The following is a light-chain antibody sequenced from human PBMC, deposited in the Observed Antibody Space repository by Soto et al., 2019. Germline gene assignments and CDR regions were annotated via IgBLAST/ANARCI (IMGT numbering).Light chain of an antibody. Sequence: EIVMTQSPATLSVSPGERATLSCRASQSVSSNLAWYQQKPSQAPRLLIYAASTRATGIPARFSGSGSGTEFTLTISILQSEDFAVYYCQQYNKWPPYTFGQGTKLEIK. V-gene: IGKV3-15*01. J-gene: IGKJ2*01. CDR1: QSVSSN. CDR3: QQYNKWPPYT. CDR2: AAS.